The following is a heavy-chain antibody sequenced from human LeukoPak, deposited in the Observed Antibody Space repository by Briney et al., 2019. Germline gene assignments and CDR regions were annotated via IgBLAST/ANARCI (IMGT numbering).Heavy chain of an antibody. D-gene: IGHD3-22*01. CDR3: ARGRYYDSGGYDEAFDI. CDR2: ISSYNGNT. CDR1: DYTFSIYG. J-gene: IGHJ3*02. V-gene: IGHV1-18*01. Sequence: ASVKVSCKASDYTFSIYGISWERQAPGQGIEWMGGISSYNGNTEYAQNLQGRVTMTTDTSTTTAYMELRSLRSDDTAVYYCARGRYYDSGGYDEAFDIWGQGTAVTVSS.